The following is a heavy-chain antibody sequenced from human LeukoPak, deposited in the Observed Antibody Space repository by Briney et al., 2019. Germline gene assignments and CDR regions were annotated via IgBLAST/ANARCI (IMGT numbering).Heavy chain of an antibody. D-gene: IGHD5-12*01. CDR1: GFTFSNSW. J-gene: IGHJ4*02. V-gene: IGHV3-7*05. CDR2: IKPDGSAE. Sequence: PGGSLRLSCAASGFTFSNSWMNWVRQAPGKGLEWVAIIKPDGSAECYVDSVKGRFTISRDNAKNSLYLQMDSLTVEDTAVYYCAKGGYWSFDYWGQGALVTVSS. CDR3: AKGGYWSFDY.